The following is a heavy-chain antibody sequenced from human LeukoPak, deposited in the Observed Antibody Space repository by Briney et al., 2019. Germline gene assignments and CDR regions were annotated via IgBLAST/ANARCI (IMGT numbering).Heavy chain of an antibody. D-gene: IGHD3-10*01. CDR2: VSGSGDKI. Sequence: PGGSLRLSFAASGFPFSSYAMSWVRQAPGKGLEWVSSVSGSGDKIYYADSVKGRYTISRDNSKNTLYLQMNSLRAEDTAVYYCARDFVAGRYYYGSGSYYRGGYFQHWGQGTLVTVSS. CDR3: ARDFVAGRYYYGSGSYYRGGYFQH. CDR1: GFPFSSYA. V-gene: IGHV3-23*01. J-gene: IGHJ1*01.